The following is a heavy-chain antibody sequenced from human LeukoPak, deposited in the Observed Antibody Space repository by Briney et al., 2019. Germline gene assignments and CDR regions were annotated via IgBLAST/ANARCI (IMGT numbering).Heavy chain of an antibody. CDR3: ARRGHGSSWYFFDY. Sequence: GESLKISCKASGYSFTDYWIGWVRQMPGKGLEWMGIFYAGGSESRYSPSFQGQVPISVDKSITTAYLQWSGLNASDTAMYYCARRGHGSSWYFFDYWGQGTLVTVSS. J-gene: IGHJ4*02. V-gene: IGHV5-51*01. D-gene: IGHD6-13*01. CDR1: GYSFTDYW. CDR2: FYAGGSES.